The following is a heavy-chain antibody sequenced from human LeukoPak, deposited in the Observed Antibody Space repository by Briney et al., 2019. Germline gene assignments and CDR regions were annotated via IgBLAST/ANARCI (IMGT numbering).Heavy chain of an antibody. D-gene: IGHD6-6*01. CDR1: GFTFSSYG. J-gene: IGHJ4*02. CDR2: IWYDGSNK. V-gene: IGHV3-33*01. CDR3: ATHRSSSPYTNFDY. Sequence: GRSLRLSCAASGFTFSSYGMHWVRQAPGKGLEWVAVIWYDGSNKYYADSVKGRFTISRDNSKNTLYLQMNSLRAEDTAVYYCATHRSSSPYTNFDYWGQGTLVTVSS.